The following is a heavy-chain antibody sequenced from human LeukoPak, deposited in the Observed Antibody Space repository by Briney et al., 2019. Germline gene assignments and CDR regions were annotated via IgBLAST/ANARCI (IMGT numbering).Heavy chain of an antibody. V-gene: IGHV4-59*12. CDR1: GGSISSYY. Sequence: SETLSLTCTVSGGSISSYYWSWIRQPPGKGLEWIGYIYYSGSTNYNPSLKSRVTISVDKSKTQFSLKLSSVTAADTAVYYCARRKAYYDYVWGSYREVQFDYWGQGTLVTVSS. CDR2: IYYSGST. J-gene: IGHJ4*02. D-gene: IGHD3-16*02. CDR3: ARRKAYYDYVWGSYREVQFDY.